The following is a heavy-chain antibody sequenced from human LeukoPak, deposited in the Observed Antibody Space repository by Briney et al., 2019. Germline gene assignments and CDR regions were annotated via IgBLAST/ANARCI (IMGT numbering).Heavy chain of an antibody. J-gene: IGHJ6*02. V-gene: IGHV3-66*01. CDR3: ARDPDYGDYEHYYYYGMDV. CDR1: GLTVSTNY. CDR2: IFTGGTT. D-gene: IGHD4-17*01. Sequence: GGSLRLSCAASGLTVSTNYMSWGRQTPGKGLEWVSVIFTGGTTYYADSVKGRFTISRDNSNNTLYLQMDSLRAEDTAVYYCARDPDYGDYEHYYYYGMDVWGQGTTVTVSS.